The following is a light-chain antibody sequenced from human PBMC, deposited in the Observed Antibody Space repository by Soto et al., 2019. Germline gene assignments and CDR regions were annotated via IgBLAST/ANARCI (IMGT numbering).Light chain of an antibody. CDR1: QSVSSSY. Sequence: EIVLTQSPGTLSLSPGERATLSCRASQSVSSSYLAWYQQKPGQAPRLLIYGASSRATGIPDRFRGSGSGTDFTLTISRLEPEDFAVYYCQQYGSSLTWTFGQGTKV. V-gene: IGKV3-20*01. J-gene: IGKJ1*01. CDR2: GAS. CDR3: QQYGSSLTWT.